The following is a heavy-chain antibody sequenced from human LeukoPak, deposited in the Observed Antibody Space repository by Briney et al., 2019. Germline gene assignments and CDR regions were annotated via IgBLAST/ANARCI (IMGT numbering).Heavy chain of an antibody. V-gene: IGHV4-39*01. CDR1: GGSISSSSYY. J-gene: IGHJ4*02. CDR2: IYYSGST. Sequence: PSETLSLTCTVSGGSISSSSYYWGWIRQPPGKGLEWIGSIYYSGSTYYNPSLKSRVTISVDTSKNQFSLKLSSVTAADTAVYYCARTRYYYNSRSYGAPYYFDYWGQGILVTVSS. CDR3: ARTRYYYNSRSYGAPYYFDY. D-gene: IGHD3-10*01.